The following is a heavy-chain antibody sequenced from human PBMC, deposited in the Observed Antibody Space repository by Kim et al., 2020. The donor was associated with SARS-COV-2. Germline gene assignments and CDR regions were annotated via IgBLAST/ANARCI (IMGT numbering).Heavy chain of an antibody. V-gene: IGHV4-59*09. J-gene: IGHJ2*01. Sequence: SLKSRVTISVDTSKNQFSLKLSSVTAADTAVYYCARGVEQWLGGHWYFDLWGRGTLVTVSS. D-gene: IGHD6-19*01. CDR3: ARGVEQWLGGHWYFDL.